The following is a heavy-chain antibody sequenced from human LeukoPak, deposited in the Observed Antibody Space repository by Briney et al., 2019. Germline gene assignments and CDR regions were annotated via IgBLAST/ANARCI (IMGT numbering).Heavy chain of an antibody. V-gene: IGHV3-21*01. Sequence: PGGSLRLSCAASGFTFSSYSMNWVRQAPGKGLEWVSSISSSSSYIYYADSVKGRFTISRDNAKNSLYLQMNSLRAEDTAVYYCARANKRDTSGWYLVGGFGGDDFDYWGQGTLVTVSS. CDR2: ISSSSSYI. J-gene: IGHJ4*02. CDR3: ARANKRDTSGWYLVGGFGGDDFDY. CDR1: GFTFSSYS. D-gene: IGHD6-19*01.